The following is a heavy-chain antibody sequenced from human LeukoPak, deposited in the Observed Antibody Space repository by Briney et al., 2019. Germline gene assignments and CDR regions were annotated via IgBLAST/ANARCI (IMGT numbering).Heavy chain of an antibody. Sequence: GGSLRLSCAASGLTFSSYAMSWVRQAPVKGLEWVSTISGSGGSTYYADSVKGRFTISRDNSKNTLFLQMNSLRAEDTAVYYCAKDLYGDYYFDYWGQGTLVTVSS. CDR2: ISGSGGST. CDR3: AKDLYGDYYFDY. V-gene: IGHV3-23*01. D-gene: IGHD4-17*01. CDR1: GLTFSSYA. J-gene: IGHJ4*02.